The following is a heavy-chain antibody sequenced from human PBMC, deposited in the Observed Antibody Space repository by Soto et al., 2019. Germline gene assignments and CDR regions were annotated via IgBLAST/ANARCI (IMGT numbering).Heavy chain of an antibody. CDR2: IIPIFATP. Sequence: QVQLVQSGPEVKKPGSSVKVSCKGSGGFNSYSISWVRQAPGQGPEWMGGIIPIFATPTYAQKFQGRVTITADKSTSTAYMELSRLTYEDTAVYYCARGGPVIIPAATNWFDPWGQGTLVSVSS. CDR1: GGFNSYS. CDR3: ARGGPVIIPAATNWFDP. D-gene: IGHD2-2*01. V-gene: IGHV1-69*06. J-gene: IGHJ5*02.